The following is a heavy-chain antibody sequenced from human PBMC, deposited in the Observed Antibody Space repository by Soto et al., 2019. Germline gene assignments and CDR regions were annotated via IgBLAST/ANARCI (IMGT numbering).Heavy chain of an antibody. D-gene: IGHD3-3*01. J-gene: IGHJ4*02. V-gene: IGHV4-39*01. CDR2: IYYSGST. CDR1: GGSISSSSYY. CDR3: ASTQPRVDFLSGFGDY. Sequence: QLQLQESGPGLVKPSETLSLTCTVSGGSISSSSYYWGWIRQPPGKGLEWIGSIYYSGSTYYNPSLKSRVTITVDTSKNQFPLKLSSVTAADTAVYYCASTQPRVDFLSGFGDYWGQGTLVTVSS.